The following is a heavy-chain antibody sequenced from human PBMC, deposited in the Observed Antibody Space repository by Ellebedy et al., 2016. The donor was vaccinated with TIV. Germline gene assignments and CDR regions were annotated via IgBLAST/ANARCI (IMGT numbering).Heavy chain of an antibody. J-gene: IGHJ3*01. D-gene: IGHD2-2*03. V-gene: IGHV3-30*04. CDR3: ARPVRWIDAFDL. CDR1: GFKSYGTS. CDR2: LSNDGTTE. Sequence: GGSLRLXXVGSGFKSYGTSMHWVRQAPGMGLQWVAFLSNDGTTEVYADSVRGRFTISRDNSRNTLYLQMSTLRIDDTDLYYCARPVRWIDAFDLWGPGTVVTVSS.